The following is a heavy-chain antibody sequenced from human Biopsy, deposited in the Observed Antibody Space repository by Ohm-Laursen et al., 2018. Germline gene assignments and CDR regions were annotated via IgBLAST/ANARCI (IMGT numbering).Heavy chain of an antibody. CDR2: IDVSDYNT. CDR3: VKQWGGYNFDS. Sequence: LSLTCAPSGFSFSSYGMNWVRQAPGKGLEWVAHIDVSDYNTYYADSVRGRFTISRDNSKQMVHLEINSLTADDTAVYYCVKQWGGYNFDSWGQGTLVTVSS. D-gene: IGHD1-14*01. CDR1: GFSFSSYG. J-gene: IGHJ5*01. V-gene: IGHV3-23*01.